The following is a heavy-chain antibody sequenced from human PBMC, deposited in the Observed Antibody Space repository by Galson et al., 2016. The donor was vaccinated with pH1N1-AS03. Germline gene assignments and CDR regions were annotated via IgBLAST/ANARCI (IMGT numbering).Heavy chain of an antibody. CDR1: GFTVSSNY. J-gene: IGHJ6*02. V-gene: IGHV3-66*01. CDR3: ARARAATINYGMDV. CDR2: IYSGGRT. D-gene: IGHD5-12*01. Sequence: SLRLSCAASGFTVSSNYMSWVRQAPGKGLEWVSVIYSGGRTDYTDSVKGRFTISRDNSKNTLYLQMNSLRVEDTALYYCARARAATINYGMDVWGQGTTVTVSS.